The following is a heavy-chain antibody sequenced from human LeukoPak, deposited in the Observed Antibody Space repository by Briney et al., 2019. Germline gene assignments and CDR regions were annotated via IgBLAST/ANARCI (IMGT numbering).Heavy chain of an antibody. Sequence: RWETLSLTGAVYGGSFSDYYWSWIRQPPGKGLEWIGEINHSGSTNYNPSLKSRVTISVDTSKNQFSLKLSSVTAADTAVYYCARGSGIAAVNDYWGQGTLVTVSS. V-gene: IGHV4-34*01. J-gene: IGHJ4*02. D-gene: IGHD6-13*01. CDR2: INHSGST. CDR3: ARGSGIAAVNDY. CDR1: GGSFSDYY.